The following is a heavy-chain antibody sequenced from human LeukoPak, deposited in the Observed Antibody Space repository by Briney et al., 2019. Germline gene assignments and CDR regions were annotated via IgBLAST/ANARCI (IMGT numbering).Heavy chain of an antibody. D-gene: IGHD1-1*01. CDR1: GFTFSTNA. V-gene: IGHV3-23*01. CDR3: AKDGTSGTWDD. CDR2: IGGSGANT. J-gene: IGHJ4*02. Sequence: GGSLRLSCEASGFTFSTNAMSWVRQAPGKGLEWVSAIGGSGANTHYADSVKGRFTISRDNARHTLYLQMDSLRAEDTAEYFCAKDGTSGTWDDWGQGTLVTVSS.